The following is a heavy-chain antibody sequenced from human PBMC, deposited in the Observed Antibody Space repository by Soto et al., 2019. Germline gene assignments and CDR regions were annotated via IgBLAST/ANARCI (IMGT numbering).Heavy chain of an antibody. Sequence: QVQLQQWGAGLLKPSETLSLTCAVYGGSFSVYYWSWLRQPPGRGLEWIGEITHSGSTNYTPSLKSRVTISVDTSKNQVSLKLSTVTAADTAVYYCAGGMVKRRAFDIWGQGTMVTVSS. D-gene: IGHD1-1*01. CDR2: ITHSGST. CDR1: GGSFSVYY. V-gene: IGHV4-34*01. J-gene: IGHJ3*02. CDR3: AGGMVKRRAFDI.